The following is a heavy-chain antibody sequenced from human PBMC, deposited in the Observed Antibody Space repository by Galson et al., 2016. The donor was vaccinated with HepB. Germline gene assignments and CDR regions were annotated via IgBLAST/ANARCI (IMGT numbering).Heavy chain of an antibody. Sequence: SLRLSCAASGFTFSSYAMSWVRQAPGKGLEWVSAIGGGGSTYYADSVKGRFTISRDNSKNTLYLQMNSLRAGDTALYYCAKHPSYASSGYYYVNYFDYWGQGTLVTVSS. CDR1: GFTFSSYA. CDR3: AKHPSYASSGYYYVNYFDY. J-gene: IGHJ4*02. D-gene: IGHD3-22*01. CDR2: IGGGGST. V-gene: IGHV3-23*01.